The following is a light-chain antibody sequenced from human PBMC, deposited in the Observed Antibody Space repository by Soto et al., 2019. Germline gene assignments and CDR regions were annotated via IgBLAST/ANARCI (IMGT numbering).Light chain of an antibody. CDR3: QQSYNSPQT. CDR2: AAS. J-gene: IGKJ1*01. Sequence: IRMTQSPASLSASIGDRVTITCRASQTIMTYLNWYQLKPGKPPRLLIYAASSLQSGVPSRFSGSRSGTDFTLTISSLQPEDFATYSCQQSYNSPQTFGHGAKVDI. CDR1: QTIMTY. V-gene: IGKV1-39*01.